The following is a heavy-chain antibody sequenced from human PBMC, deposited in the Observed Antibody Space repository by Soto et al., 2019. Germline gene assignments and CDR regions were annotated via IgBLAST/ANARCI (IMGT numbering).Heavy chain of an antibody. CDR1: GDSISRYY. Sequence: SETLSLTCTVSGDSISRYYWSWIRQHPGKGLEWIGYIYYSGSAYYNPSLKSRVTISVDTSKNQFSLKLSSVTAADTAVYYCARSVDPWGQGTLVTVSS. J-gene: IGHJ5*02. CDR2: IYYSGSA. CDR3: ARSVDP. V-gene: IGHV4-59*06.